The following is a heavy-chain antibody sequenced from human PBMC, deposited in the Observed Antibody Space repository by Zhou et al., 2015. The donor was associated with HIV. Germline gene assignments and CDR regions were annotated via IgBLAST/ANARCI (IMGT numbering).Heavy chain of an antibody. V-gene: IGHV1-69*01. CDR1: GGTFNTYE. J-gene: IGHJ6*02. Sequence: QVQLVQSGAEVKKPGSSVKVSCKASGGTFNTYEISWVRQAPGQGLVWMGGIIPVFGTPNYAQKFLGRVTITADQTTKTAYMELSSLRSDDTAVYYCAGGYGMDVWGQGTTVTVSS. CDR2: IIPVFGTP. CDR3: AGGYGMDV.